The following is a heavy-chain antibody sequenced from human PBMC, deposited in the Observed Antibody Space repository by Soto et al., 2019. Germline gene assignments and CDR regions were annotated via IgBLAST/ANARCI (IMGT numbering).Heavy chain of an antibody. J-gene: IGHJ5*01. CDR2: INGHCGVT. Sequence: SCKASGFIFTGYYIHWVRQAPGQRLEWMGWINGHCGVTSYSQTFQGRVTMTRDTPTTTAYMELSSLTSEDTALYYCVREESYYDSREFDSWGQGTLVTVSS. CDR3: VREESYYDSREFDS. D-gene: IGHD3-22*01. V-gene: IGHV1-2*02. CDR1: GFIFTGYY.